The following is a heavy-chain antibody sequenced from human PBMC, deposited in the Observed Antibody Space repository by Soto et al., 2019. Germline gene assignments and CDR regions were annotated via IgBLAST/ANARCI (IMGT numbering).Heavy chain of an antibody. CDR3: AKGDNLGPKTGYAFGP. J-gene: IGHJ5*02. CDR1: GDSVSSNTAS. Sequence: PSQTLSLTCXISGDSVSSNTASWNWIRQSPSRGLEWLGRTYFRSKWYNDYAVSVKSRIIINPDTSNNQFSLQLNSVTPEDTAVYFRAKGDNLGPKTGYAFGPWGQGIMVTVSS. D-gene: IGHD5-12*01. CDR2: TYFRSKWYN. V-gene: IGHV6-1*01.